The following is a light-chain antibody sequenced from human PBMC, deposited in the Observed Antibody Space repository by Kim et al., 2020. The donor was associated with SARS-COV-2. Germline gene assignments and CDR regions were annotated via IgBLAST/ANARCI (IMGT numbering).Light chain of an antibody. Sequence: SYELTQPPSVSVSPGQTASITCSGDKLGDKYACWYQQKPGQSPVLVIYQDSKRPSGIPERFSGSNSGNTATLTISGTQAMDEADCYCQAWDSSNVVFGGG. CDR3: QAWDSSNVV. CDR1: KLGDKY. CDR2: QDS. V-gene: IGLV3-1*01. J-gene: IGLJ2*01.